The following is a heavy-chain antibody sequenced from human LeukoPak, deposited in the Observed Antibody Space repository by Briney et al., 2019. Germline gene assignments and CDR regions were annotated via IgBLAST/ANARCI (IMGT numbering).Heavy chain of an antibody. J-gene: IGHJ4*02. V-gene: IGHV3-30*04. CDR1: RFTFSTYA. CDR3: ARDHPDY. Sequence: GGSLRLSCAASRFTFSTYAMHWVRQAPGKGLEWVALISYDGNNEYYADSVKGRFTISRDNSKNTLYLQMNSLRPEDTAVYYCARDHPDYWGQGTLVTVSS. CDR2: ISYDGNNE.